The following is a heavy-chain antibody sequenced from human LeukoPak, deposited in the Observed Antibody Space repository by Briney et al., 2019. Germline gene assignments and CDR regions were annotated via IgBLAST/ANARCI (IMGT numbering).Heavy chain of an antibody. J-gene: IGHJ5*02. CDR2: IYHSGST. D-gene: IGHD5-18*01. CDR3: ARGKVGTAMVTTFDP. Sequence: PSETLSLTCAVSGGSISSGGYSWSWIRQPPGKGLEWIGYIYHSGSTYYNPSLKSRVTISVDRSKNQFSLKLSSVTAADTAVYYCARGKVGTAMVTTFDPWGQGTLVTVSS. V-gene: IGHV4-30-2*01. CDR1: GGSISSGGYS.